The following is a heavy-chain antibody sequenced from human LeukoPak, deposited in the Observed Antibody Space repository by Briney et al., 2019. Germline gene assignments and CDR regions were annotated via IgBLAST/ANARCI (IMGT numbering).Heavy chain of an antibody. J-gene: IGHJ3*02. CDR3: AKDISRIVGATNAFDI. CDR2: ISDSGGST. D-gene: IGHD1-26*01. Sequence: GGSLRLSCAASGFRFSTYGMSRVRQAPGKGLEWVSIISDSGGSTYYADSVKGRFTISRDNAKNSLYLQMNSLRAEDTALYYCAKDISRIVGATNAFDIWGQGTMVTVSS. V-gene: IGHV3-23*01. CDR1: GFRFSTYG.